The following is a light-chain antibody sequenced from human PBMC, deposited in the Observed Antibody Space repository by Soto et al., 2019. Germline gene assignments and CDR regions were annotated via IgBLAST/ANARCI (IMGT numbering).Light chain of an antibody. V-gene: IGLV2-14*01. CDR2: DVS. Sequence: QSALTQPASVSGSPGQSITISCTGTSSDVGGYNYVSWYQQHPGKAPKLMIYDVSNRPSGVSNRFSGSKSGNTASLTISGLQAEDEADYYCSSYTSSSTHFFGTGTKVTVL. J-gene: IGLJ1*01. CDR1: SSDVGGYNY. CDR3: SSYTSSSTHF.